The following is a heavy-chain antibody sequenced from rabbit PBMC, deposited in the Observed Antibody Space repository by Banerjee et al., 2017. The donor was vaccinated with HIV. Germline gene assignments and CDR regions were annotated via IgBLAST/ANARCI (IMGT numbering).Heavy chain of an antibody. J-gene: IGHJ4*01. CDR1: GFSFSSRYW. V-gene: IGHV1S45*01. D-gene: IGHD2-1*01. CDR3: ARGFVYNDYIKL. CDR2: IYGGSSGST. Sequence: QEQLEESGGDLVKPEGSLTLTCTASGFSFSSRYWICWVRQAPGKGLEWIGCIYGGSSGSTYYASWAKGRFTISKTSSTTVTLQMTSLTAADTATYFCARGFVYNDYIKLWGQGTLVTDS.